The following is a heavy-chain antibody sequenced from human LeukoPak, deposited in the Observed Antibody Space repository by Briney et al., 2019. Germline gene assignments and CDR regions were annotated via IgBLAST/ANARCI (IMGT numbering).Heavy chain of an antibody. J-gene: IGHJ4*02. CDR2: ISSSSSYI. D-gene: IGHD2-2*01. CDR1: GFTFSSYS. CDR3: ARDYGSSEYCSSTSCLDPFDY. V-gene: IGHV3-21*01. Sequence: PGGSLRLSCAASGFTFSSYSMNWVRQAPGKGLEWVSSISSSSSYIYYADSVKGRFTISRDNAKNSLYLQMNSLRAEDTAVYYCARDYGSSEYCSSTSCLDPFDYWGQGTLVTVSS.